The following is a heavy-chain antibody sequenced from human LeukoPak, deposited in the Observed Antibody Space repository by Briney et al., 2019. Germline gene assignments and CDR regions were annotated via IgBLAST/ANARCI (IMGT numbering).Heavy chain of an antibody. J-gene: IGHJ5*02. CDR3: AKHSNWNAGVDWFDP. Sequence: ASVKVSCKASGYTFTSYGISWVRQAPGQGLEWMGWISAYNGNTNYAQKLQGRVTMTTDTSTSTAYMELRSLRSDDTAVYYCAKHSNWNAGVDWFDPWGQGTLVTVSS. CDR2: ISAYNGNT. CDR1: GYTFTSYG. D-gene: IGHD1-20*01. V-gene: IGHV1-18*01.